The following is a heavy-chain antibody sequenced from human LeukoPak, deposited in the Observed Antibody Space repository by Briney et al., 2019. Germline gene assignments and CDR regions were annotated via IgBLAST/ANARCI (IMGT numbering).Heavy chain of an antibody. CDR3: TSGGEYRTSSGYGHDR. CDR1: GFLVSTNY. Sequence: PGGFLRLSCAASGFLVSTNYMSWVRQAPGKGPECVSVFYSGGDTYYADSVKGRFTISRDSSKNTVSLQMNSLRAEDTAVYYCTSGGEYRTSSGYGHDRWGQGTLVTVSS. D-gene: IGHD6-6*01. CDR2: FYSGGDT. J-gene: IGHJ5*02. V-gene: IGHV3-66*01.